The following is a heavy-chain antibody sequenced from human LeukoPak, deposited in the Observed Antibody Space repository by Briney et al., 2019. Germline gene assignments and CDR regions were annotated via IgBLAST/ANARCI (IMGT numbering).Heavy chain of an antibody. CDR3: ARDLARGSSSVPRY. CDR1: GYTFTSYG. J-gene: IGHJ4*02. D-gene: IGHD6-13*01. Sequence: ASVKVSCKASGYTFTSYGISWVRQAPGQGLEWMGWISAYNGNTNYAQKLQGRVTMTTDTSTSTAYMELRSLRSDDTAVYYCARDLARGSSSVPRYWGQGTLVTVSS. V-gene: IGHV1-18*01. CDR2: ISAYNGNT.